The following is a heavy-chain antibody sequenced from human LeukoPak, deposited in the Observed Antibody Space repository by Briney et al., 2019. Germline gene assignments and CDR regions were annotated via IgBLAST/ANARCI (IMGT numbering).Heavy chain of an antibody. J-gene: IGHJ4*02. Sequence: GGSLRLSCAVSGSTVSSNYMSWVRQAPGKGLEWVSLIYSCGTTYYADSVKGRFTISRDNSKNTLYLQMNSLRAEDTAVYYCARRGYGDYAPFDYWGQGTLVTVSS. D-gene: IGHD4-17*01. CDR1: GSTVSSNY. CDR2: IYSCGTT. CDR3: ARRGYGDYAPFDY. V-gene: IGHV3-66*04.